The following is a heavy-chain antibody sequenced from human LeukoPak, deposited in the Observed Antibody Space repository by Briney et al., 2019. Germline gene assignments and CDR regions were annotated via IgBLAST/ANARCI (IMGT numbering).Heavy chain of an antibody. CDR3: AKDARKGYYYDSSGYYG. Sequence: GGSLRLSCAASGFTFSSYAMSWVRQAPGKGLEWVSAISGSGGSTYYADSVKGRFTISRDNSKNTLYLQMNSLRAEDTALYYCAKDARKGYYYDSSGYYGWGQGTLVTVSS. D-gene: IGHD3-22*01. CDR1: GFTFSSYA. J-gene: IGHJ4*02. V-gene: IGHV3-23*01. CDR2: ISGSGGST.